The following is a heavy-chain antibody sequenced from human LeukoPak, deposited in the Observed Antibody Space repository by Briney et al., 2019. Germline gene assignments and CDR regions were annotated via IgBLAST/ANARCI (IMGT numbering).Heavy chain of an antibody. D-gene: IGHD3-22*01. V-gene: IGHV4-39*07. CDR1: GGSISSSSYY. CDR2: IYYSGST. J-gene: IGHJ6*03. CDR3: ARAGRDSSGYQYYYYYYMDV. Sequence: SETLSLTCTVSGGSISSSSYYWGWIRQPPGKGLEWIGSIYYSGSTYYNPSLKSRVTISVDTSKNQFSLKLSSVTAADTAVYYCARAGRDSSGYQYYYYYYMDVWGKGTTVTVSS.